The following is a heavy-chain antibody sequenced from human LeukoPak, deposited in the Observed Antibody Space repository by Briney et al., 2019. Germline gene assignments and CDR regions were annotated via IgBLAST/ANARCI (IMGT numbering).Heavy chain of an antibody. J-gene: IGHJ4*02. V-gene: IGHV1-2*02. CDR3: ARDRTTGTRRFDY. CDR2: INPNSGGT. D-gene: IGHD1-1*01. CDR1: GYTFTGYY. Sequence: ASVKVSCKASGYTFTGYYMHWVRQAPGQGLEWIGWINPNSGGTNYAQKFQGRVTMTRDTSISTAYMELSRLRSDDTAVYYCARDRTTGTRRFDYWGQGTLVTVSS.